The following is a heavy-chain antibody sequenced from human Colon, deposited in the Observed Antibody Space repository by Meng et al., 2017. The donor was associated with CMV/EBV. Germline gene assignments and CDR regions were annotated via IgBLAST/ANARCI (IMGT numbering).Heavy chain of an antibody. D-gene: IGHD1-26*01. CDR1: GFSFNYYE. V-gene: IGHV3-48*03. CDR2: ISSSGMTV. CDR3: ARDLLGGSYGVLDY. Sequence: GGSLRLSCAASGFSFNYYEMNWVRQAPGKGLEWISYISSSGMTVQYAESVKGRFTISRDNAKNSLYLQMNGLRAEDTAVYYCARDLLGGSYGVLDYWGQGTLVTVSS. J-gene: IGHJ4*02.